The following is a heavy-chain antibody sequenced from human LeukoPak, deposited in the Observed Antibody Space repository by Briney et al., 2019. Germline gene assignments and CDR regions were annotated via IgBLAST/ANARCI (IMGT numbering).Heavy chain of an antibody. CDR2: IYYSGST. D-gene: IGHD2-2*01. CDR1: GGSISSSSYY. J-gene: IGHJ3*02. CDR3: ARVEYQLRKAFDI. Sequence: SETLSLTCTVSGGSISSSSYYWGWIRQPPGKGLEWIGSIYYSGSTYYNPSIKSRVTISVDTSKNQFSLKLSSVTAADTAVYYCARVEYQLRKAFDIWGQGTMVTVSS. V-gene: IGHV4-39*07.